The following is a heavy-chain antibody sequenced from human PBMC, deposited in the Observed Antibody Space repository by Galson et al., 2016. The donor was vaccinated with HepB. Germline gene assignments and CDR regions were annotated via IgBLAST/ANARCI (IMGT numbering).Heavy chain of an antibody. CDR2: ISDNGHAT. Sequence: SLRLSCAGSGFTFNSYAMNWVRQAPGEGLEWISLISDNGHATYYADPVRGRFSIARDNSKNTLYLQMNSLRADDTAVYYCAKCPPGTRGSLDSWGQGTPVTVSS. CDR1: GFTFNSYA. CDR3: AKCPPGTRGSLDS. J-gene: IGHJ4*02. D-gene: IGHD1-14*01. V-gene: IGHV3-23*01.